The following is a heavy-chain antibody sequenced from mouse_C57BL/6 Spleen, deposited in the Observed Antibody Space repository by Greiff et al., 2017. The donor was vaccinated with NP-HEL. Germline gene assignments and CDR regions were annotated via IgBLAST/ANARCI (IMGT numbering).Heavy chain of an antibody. Sequence: VQLKQSVAELVRPGASVKLSCTASGFNIKNTYMHWVKQRPEQGLEWIGRIDPANGNTKYAPKFQGKATITADTSSNTAYLQLSSLTSEDTAIYYCASSGYGSSPYYYAMDYWGQGTSVTVSS. V-gene: IGHV14-3*01. D-gene: IGHD1-1*01. CDR1: GFNIKNTY. CDR3: ASSGYGSSPYYYAMDY. CDR2: IDPANGNT. J-gene: IGHJ4*01.